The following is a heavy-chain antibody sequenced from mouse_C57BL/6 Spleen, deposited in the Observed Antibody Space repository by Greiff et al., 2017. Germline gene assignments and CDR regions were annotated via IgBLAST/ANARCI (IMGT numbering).Heavy chain of an antibody. Sequence: VQLKQSGPELVKPGASVKIPCKASGYKFTDYNMAWVKQSHGKSLEWIGDINPNTGGTISNPKFQGKATLTVDKSSSTAYMERRSRTSEDTAVDYWARRGDGYVRFDYWGQGTTRTVSS. CDR3: ARRGDGYVRFDY. CDR2: INPNTGGT. CDR1: GYKFTDYN. D-gene: IGHD2-2*01. V-gene: IGHV1-18*01. J-gene: IGHJ2*01.